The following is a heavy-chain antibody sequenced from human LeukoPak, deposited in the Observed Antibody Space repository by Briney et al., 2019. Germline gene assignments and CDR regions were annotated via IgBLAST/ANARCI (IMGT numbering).Heavy chain of an antibody. CDR2: IKQDGGQI. Sequence: GGSLRPSCAASEFTFSSYWMSWARQAPGKGLEWVANIKQDGGQIYYLESVKGRFTVSRDNAKNSLYLQMNSLRAEDTAVYYCARLGARQMLEYWGQGTLVTVSS. V-gene: IGHV3-7*01. D-gene: IGHD4-17*01. J-gene: IGHJ4*02. CDR1: EFTFSSYW. CDR3: ARLGARQMLEY.